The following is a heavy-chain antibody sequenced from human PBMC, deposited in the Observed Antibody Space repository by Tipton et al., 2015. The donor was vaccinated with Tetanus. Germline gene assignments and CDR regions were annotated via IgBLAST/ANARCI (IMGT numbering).Heavy chain of an antibody. CDR3: ARHLYGYWFDP. D-gene: IGHD3-10*01. CDR2: IYYSGNS. Sequence: TLSLTCTVSGGSFRSGDHYWSWIRQPPGKGLEWIGYIYYSGNSDYNPSLKSRVTLSVDTSNNQFSLKLNSVTAADTAVYYCARHLYGYWFDPWGQGALVTVSS. CDR1: GGSFRSGDHY. V-gene: IGHV4-30-4*01. J-gene: IGHJ5*02.